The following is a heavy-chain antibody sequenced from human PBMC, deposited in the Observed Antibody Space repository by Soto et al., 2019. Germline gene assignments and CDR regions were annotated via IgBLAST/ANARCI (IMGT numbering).Heavy chain of an antibody. V-gene: IGHV3-30*03. Sequence: QVQLVESGGGVVQPGGSLSLSGAASGFSYRSYGMHWVRQAPGKGLEWVAVISNGGSEKYYADSVKSRFTISRDNSRNTLLLQMDSLRAEDSAVYYCARVTSPRGYYYVAIDVWGQGTTVTVSS. D-gene: IGHD3-10*01. J-gene: IGHJ6*02. CDR1: GFSYRSYG. CDR2: ISNGGSEK. CDR3: ARVTSPRGYYYVAIDV.